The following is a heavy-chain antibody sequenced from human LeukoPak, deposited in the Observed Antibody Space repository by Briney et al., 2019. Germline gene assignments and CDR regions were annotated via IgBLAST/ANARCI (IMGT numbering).Heavy chain of an antibody. D-gene: IGHD6-6*01. V-gene: IGHV1-18*01. CDR2: ISAYNGNT. J-gene: IGHJ4*02. Sequence: GASVKVSCKASGYTFTSYGISWVRQAPGQGLEWMGWISAYNGNTNYAQKLQGRVTMTRDMSTSTVYMELSSLRSEDTAVYYCARDPIAARPGGYYWGQGTLVTVSS. CDR3: ARDPIAARPGGYY. CDR1: GYTFTSYG.